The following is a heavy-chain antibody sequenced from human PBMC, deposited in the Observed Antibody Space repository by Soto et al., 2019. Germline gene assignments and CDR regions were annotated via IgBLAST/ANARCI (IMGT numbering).Heavy chain of an antibody. CDR3: ARAMTTVTTIDY. D-gene: IGHD4-17*01. J-gene: IGHJ4*02. Sequence: PSETLSLTCTVSGGSISSGGYYWSWIRQHPGKGLEWIAYIYYSGSTYYNPSVKSRVTISVDTSKNQFSLKLSSVTAADTAVYYCARAMTTVTTIDYWGQGTLVTVSS. V-gene: IGHV4-31*03. CDR2: IYYSGST. CDR1: GGSISSGGYY.